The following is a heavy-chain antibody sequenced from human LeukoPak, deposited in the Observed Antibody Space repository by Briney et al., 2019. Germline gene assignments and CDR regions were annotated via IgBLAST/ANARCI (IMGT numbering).Heavy chain of an antibody. CDR1: GVSINSYY. CDR3: ARVTGYMTEDYFDY. J-gene: IGHJ4*02. V-gene: IGHV4-59*01. Sequence: KPSETLSLTCTVSGVSINSYYWSWLRQPPGKGLEWIGYIYYSGSTNYNPSLKSRVTISVDTSKNQFSLRLSSVTAADTAVYYCARVTGYMTEDYFDYWGQGTLITVSS. D-gene: IGHD6-13*01. CDR2: IYYSGST.